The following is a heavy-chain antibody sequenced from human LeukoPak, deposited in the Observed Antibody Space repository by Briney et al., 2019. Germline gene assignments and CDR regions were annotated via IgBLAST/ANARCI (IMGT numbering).Heavy chain of an antibody. CDR1: GYTFTSYG. V-gene: IGHV1-18*01. D-gene: IGHD4-11*01. J-gene: IGHJ5*02. Sequence: ASVKVSCKASGYTFTSYGISWVRQAPGQGLEWMGWISAYNGNTNYAQKLQGRVTMTTDTSTSTAYMELRSLRSDDTAVYYCARDHSYSNPNWFDPWGQGTLVTVSS. CDR3: ARDHSYSNPNWFDP. CDR2: ISAYNGNT.